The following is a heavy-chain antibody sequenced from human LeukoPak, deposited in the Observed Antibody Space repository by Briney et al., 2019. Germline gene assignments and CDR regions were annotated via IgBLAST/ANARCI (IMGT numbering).Heavy chain of an antibody. CDR2: IYYSGST. V-gene: IGHV4-39*01. CDR1: GGSISSSSYY. CDR3: ARPAAQRRDGYNRPIGMDV. D-gene: IGHD5-24*01. Sequence: PSETLSLTCTVSGGSISSSSYYWGWIRQPPGKGLEWIVSIYYSGSTYYNPSLKSRVTISVDTSKNQFSLKLSSVTAADTAVYYCARPAAQRRDGYNRPIGMDVWGQGTTVTVSS. J-gene: IGHJ6*02.